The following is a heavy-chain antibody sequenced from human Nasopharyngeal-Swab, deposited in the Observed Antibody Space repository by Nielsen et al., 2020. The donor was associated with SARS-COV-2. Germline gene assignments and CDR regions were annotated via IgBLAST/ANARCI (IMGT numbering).Heavy chain of an antibody. CDR2: IYTSGNT. Sequence: RQAPGKGLEWIGRIYTSGNTNYNPSLKGRVTISRDTSKNQFSLKLNSVTAADTAMYYCARAPPESYYDSSGYPPGGVFDIWGQGTMVTVSS. CDR3: ARAPPESYYDSSGYPPGGVFDI. D-gene: IGHD3-22*01. J-gene: IGHJ3*02. V-gene: IGHV4-4*08.